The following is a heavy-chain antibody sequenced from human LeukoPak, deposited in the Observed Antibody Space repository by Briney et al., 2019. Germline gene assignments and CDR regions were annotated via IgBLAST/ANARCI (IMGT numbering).Heavy chain of an antibody. CDR1: GFTFGDYA. Sequence: PGGSLRLSCTASGFTFGDYAMSWVRQAPGKGLEWVDFIRSKAYGGTTEYAASVKGRFTISRDDSKSIAYLQMNSLKTEDTALYYCTRRGYCSGGSCYYFDYWGQGTLVTVSS. D-gene: IGHD2-15*01. CDR3: TRRGYCSGGSCYYFDY. J-gene: IGHJ4*02. V-gene: IGHV3-49*04. CDR2: IRSKAYGGTT.